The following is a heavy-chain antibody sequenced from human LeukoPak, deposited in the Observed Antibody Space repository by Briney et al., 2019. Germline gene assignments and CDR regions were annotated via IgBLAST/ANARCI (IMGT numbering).Heavy chain of an antibody. Sequence: ASVKVSCKASGYTFTGYYMHWVRQAPGQGLEWMGWINPNSGGTNYSQKLQGRVTITRDTSISTPYMELSRLRSDDTAVYYCARDRGTMTYYYDSSGSNWFDPWGQGTLVTVSS. CDR1: GYTFTGYY. V-gene: IGHV1-2*02. J-gene: IGHJ5*02. CDR3: ARDRGTMTYYYDSSGSNWFDP. D-gene: IGHD3-22*01. CDR2: INPNSGGT.